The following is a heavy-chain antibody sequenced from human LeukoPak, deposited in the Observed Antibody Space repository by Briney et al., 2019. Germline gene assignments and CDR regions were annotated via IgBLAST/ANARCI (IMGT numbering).Heavy chain of an antibody. V-gene: IGHV4-61*01. J-gene: IGHJ6*03. D-gene: IGHD3-16*01. CDR2: IYYTGST. Sequence: SETLSLTCTVSGYSISSGYYWGWIRQPPGKGLEWIGYIYYTGSTNYNPSLKSRVTISVDTAKNQFSLKVSSVTAADTAVYYCARGAVYDYYYYYMDVWGKGTTVTVSS. CDR1: GYSISSGYY. CDR3: ARGAVYDYYYYYMDV.